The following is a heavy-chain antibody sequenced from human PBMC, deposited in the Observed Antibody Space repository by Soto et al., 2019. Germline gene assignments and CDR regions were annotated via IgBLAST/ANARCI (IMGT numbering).Heavy chain of an antibody. D-gene: IGHD3-10*01. Sequence: SETLSLTCTVSGGSISSSSYYWGWIRQPPGKGLEWIGSIYYSGSTYYNPSLKSRVTISVDTSKNQFSLKLSSVTAADTAVYYCAREASVGSGFHYWGQGTLVTVS. V-gene: IGHV4-39*02. CDR3: AREASVGSGFHY. J-gene: IGHJ4*02. CDR1: GGSISSSSYY. CDR2: IYYSGST.